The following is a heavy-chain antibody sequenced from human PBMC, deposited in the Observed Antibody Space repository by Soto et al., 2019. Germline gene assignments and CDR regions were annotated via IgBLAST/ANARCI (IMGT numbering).Heavy chain of an antibody. CDR2: ISWNSGSI. CDR3: AKDSTVLRYFDQVGPFDY. D-gene: IGHD3-9*01. CDR1: GFTFDDYA. J-gene: IGHJ4*02. V-gene: IGHV3-9*01. Sequence: VQLVESGGGLVQPGRSLRLSCAASGFTFDDYAMHWVRQAPGKGLEWVSGISWNSGSIGYADSVKGRFTISRDNAKNSLYLQMNSLRAEDTALYYCAKDSTVLRYFDQVGPFDYWGQGTLVTVSS.